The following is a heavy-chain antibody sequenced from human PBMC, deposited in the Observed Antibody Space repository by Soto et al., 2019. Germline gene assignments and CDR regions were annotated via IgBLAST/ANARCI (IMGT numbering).Heavy chain of an antibody. D-gene: IGHD6-13*01. CDR3: ARLRASSWYMGGYLDY. CDR1: GFTFSDYY. Sequence: PGGSLRLSCAASGFTFSDYYMSWIRQAPGKGLEWVSYIVSSSAYTNYADSVKGRFTISRDNAKNSLYLEMNSLRAEDTAVYYCARLRASSWYMGGYLDYWGQGTLVTSPQ. CDR2: IVSSSAYT. V-gene: IGHV3-11*06. J-gene: IGHJ4*02.